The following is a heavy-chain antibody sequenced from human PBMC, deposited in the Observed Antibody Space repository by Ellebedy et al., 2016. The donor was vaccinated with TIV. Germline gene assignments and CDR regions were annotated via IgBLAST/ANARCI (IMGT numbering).Heavy chain of an antibody. J-gene: IGHJ5*02. D-gene: IGHD6-19*01. CDR3: ARTSSGWYRAVYWFDP. CDR2: INHSGST. V-gene: IGHV4-34*01. Sequence: SETLSLTCAVYGGSFSGYYWSWIRQPPGKGLEWIGEINHSGSTNYNPSLKSRVTILVDTSKNQFSLKLSSVTAADTAVYYCARTSSGWYRAVYWFDPWGQGTLVTVSS. CDR1: GGSFSGYY.